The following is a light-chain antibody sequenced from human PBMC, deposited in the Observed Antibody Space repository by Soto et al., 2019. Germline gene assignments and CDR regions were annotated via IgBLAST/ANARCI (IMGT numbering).Light chain of an antibody. J-gene: IGKJ5*01. CDR2: EAS. Sequence: EKLTTQSPATLPVFPGDNATLSCRASQSVSSYLAGYQQKPGQAPRLLIYEASNRATGIPARFSGSGSGTDFTLTISSLEHEDFAVYYCQQRSNWPPTVGQGTRLEI. V-gene: IGKV3-11*01. CDR3: QQRSNWPPT. CDR1: QSVSSY.